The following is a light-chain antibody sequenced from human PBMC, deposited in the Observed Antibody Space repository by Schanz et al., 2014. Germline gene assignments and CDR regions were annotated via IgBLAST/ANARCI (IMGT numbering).Light chain of an antibody. Sequence: QSVLTQPASVSGSPGQSITISCTGTSSDIGSYNYVSWYQQYPGEAPKLIIYDVTYRPSGVSHRFSGSKSGNTASLTISGLLAEDEADYYCSAYVQGRNFVAFGGGTKLTVL. J-gene: IGLJ2*01. V-gene: IGLV2-14*01. CDR2: DVT. CDR3: SAYVQGRNFVA. CDR1: SSDIGSYNY.